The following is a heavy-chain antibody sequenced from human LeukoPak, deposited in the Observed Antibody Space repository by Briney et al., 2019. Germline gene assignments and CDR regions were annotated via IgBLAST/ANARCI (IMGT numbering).Heavy chain of an antibody. CDR3: AKLSDSSWYYFDY. V-gene: IGHV3-23*01. Sequence: PGGSLRLSCAASGITFSSYAMSWVRQAPGKGLEWVSAISGSGGSTYYADSVKGRFTISRDNSKNTLYLQMNSLRAEDTAVYYCAKLSDSSWYYFDYWGQGTLVTVSS. CDR2: ISGSGGST. D-gene: IGHD6-13*01. J-gene: IGHJ4*02. CDR1: GITFSSYA.